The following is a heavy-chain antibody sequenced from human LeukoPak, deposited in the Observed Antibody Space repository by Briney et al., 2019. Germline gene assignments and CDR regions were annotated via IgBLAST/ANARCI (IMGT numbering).Heavy chain of an antibody. D-gene: IGHD1-1*01. Sequence: PGGSLRLSCAASGFTFSSYEMNWVRQAPGKGLEWVSYIGSSGSTIYYADSVKGRFTISRDNAKNSLYLQMNSLRAEDTAVYYCASVQMGATNTLYYYYGMDVWGQGTTVTVSS. CDR2: IGSSGSTI. CDR3: ASVQMGATNTLYYYYGMDV. J-gene: IGHJ6*02. V-gene: IGHV3-48*03. CDR1: GFTFSSYE.